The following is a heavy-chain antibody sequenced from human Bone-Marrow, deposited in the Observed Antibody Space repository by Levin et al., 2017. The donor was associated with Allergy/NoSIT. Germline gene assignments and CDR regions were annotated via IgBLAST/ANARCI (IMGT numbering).Heavy chain of an antibody. CDR1: GFTFTIEW. CDR3: ARGRRMDV. CDR2: INVDGTEK. Sequence: GGSLRLSCAASGFTFTIEWMTWVRQAPGKGLEWVASINVDGTEKYYVDSVKGRFTISRDNAKNSLYLQMNSLGVEDTAKYYCARGRRMDVWGQGTTVTVSS. J-gene: IGHJ6*02. V-gene: IGHV3-7*01.